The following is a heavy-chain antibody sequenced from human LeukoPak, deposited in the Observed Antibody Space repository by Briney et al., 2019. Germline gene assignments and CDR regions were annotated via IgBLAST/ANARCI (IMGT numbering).Heavy chain of an antibody. CDR3: ARLWDSSSSLDY. CDR1: GGSISSYY. D-gene: IGHD6-6*01. J-gene: IGHJ4*02. Sequence: ASETLSLTCTVSGGSISSYYWTWIRQPPGKGLGLEWIGYIYYSGGTNYNPSLKSRVTISIDTSKNQVSLKLSSVTAADTAVYYCARLWDSSSSLDYWGQGTLVTVSS. CDR2: IYYSGGT. V-gene: IGHV4-59*08.